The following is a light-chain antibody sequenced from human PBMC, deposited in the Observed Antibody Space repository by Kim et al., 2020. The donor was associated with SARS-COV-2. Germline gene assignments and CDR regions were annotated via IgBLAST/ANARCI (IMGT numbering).Light chain of an antibody. CDR3: QQYGNLPPWT. Sequence: PGGRAAPSSRSSRTMTGNILAWYQQKPGQAPRLLIYGASTRATGIPDRFSGSGSGTDFTLTIGRLEPEDFAVYYCQQYGNLPPWTFGQGTKLEI. CDR2: GAS. V-gene: IGKV3-20*01. J-gene: IGKJ1*01. CDR1: RTMTGNI.